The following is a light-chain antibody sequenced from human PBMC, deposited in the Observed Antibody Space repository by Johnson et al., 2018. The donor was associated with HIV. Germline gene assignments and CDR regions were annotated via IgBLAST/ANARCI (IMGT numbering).Light chain of an antibody. J-gene: IGLJ1*01. CDR1: SSNIGDNY. V-gene: IGLV1-51*01. CDR3: GTWDSSLGAHYV. CDR2: ENN. Sequence: QSVLTQPPSVSAAPGHNVSISCSGSSSNIGDNYISWYQQLPGAAPKLLIYENNKRPSGIPDRFSGSTSGTSATLAITGLQHGDEADYYCGTWDSSLGAHYVFGSGTEVTVL.